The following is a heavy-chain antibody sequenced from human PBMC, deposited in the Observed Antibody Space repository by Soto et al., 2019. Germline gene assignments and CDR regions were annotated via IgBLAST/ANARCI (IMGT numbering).Heavy chain of an antibody. CDR1: GSTFTSYD. CDR2: MDPNSGNT. D-gene: IGHD4-4*01. V-gene: IGHV1-8*01. CDR3: ARDYMDGGWFDP. Sequence: ASVKVSCKSSGSTFTSYDINWVRQATGQGLEWMGWMDPNSGNTGYAQKFQGRVTMTRNTSISTAYMELSSLRSEDTAVYYCARDYMDGGWFDPWGQGTLVTVSS. J-gene: IGHJ5*02.